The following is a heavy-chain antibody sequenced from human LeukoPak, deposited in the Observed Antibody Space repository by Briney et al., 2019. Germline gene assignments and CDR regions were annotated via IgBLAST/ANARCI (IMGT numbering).Heavy chain of an antibody. D-gene: IGHD6-6*01. V-gene: IGHV4-59*01. CDR1: GGSISSYY. Sequence: SETLSLTCTVSGGSISSYYWSWIRQPPGKGLEWIGHIYYSGSTDYNPSLKSRVTLSVDTSKNQFSLKLSSVTAADTAVYYCARRDAYSSSPLDYWGQGTLVTVSS. CDR2: IYYSGST. J-gene: IGHJ4*02. CDR3: ARRDAYSSSPLDY.